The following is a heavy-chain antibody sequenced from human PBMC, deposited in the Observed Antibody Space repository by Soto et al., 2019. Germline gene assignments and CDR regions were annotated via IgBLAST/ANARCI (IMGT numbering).Heavy chain of an antibody. V-gene: IGHV1-18*01. J-gene: IGHJ4*02. CDR2: ISASDGST. CDR3: ATYYFGSGSYYRFDN. CDR1: GYAFSFG. Sequence: ASVKVSCKASGYAFSFGFSWVRQAPGQGLEWMGWISASDGSTNSAQKFRGRISLATDTSTNTAYMDLLSLTSDDTAVYFCATYYFGSGSYYRFDNWGQGTLVTVSS. D-gene: IGHD3-10*01.